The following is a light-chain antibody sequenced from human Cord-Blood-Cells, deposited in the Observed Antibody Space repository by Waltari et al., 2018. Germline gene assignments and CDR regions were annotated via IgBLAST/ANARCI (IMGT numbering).Light chain of an antibody. CDR1: SRDVGGYNL. CDR3: CSYAGSSTLV. CDR2: EGS. J-gene: IGLJ3*02. Sequence: QPALTQPASVSGPPGQSITIPCTGTSRDVGGYNLVSWYQQHPGKAPKPMIYEGSERPSGVSNRFSGSKSGNTAALTISALQAEDEADYYCCSYAGSSTLVFGGGTKLTVL. V-gene: IGLV2-23*01.